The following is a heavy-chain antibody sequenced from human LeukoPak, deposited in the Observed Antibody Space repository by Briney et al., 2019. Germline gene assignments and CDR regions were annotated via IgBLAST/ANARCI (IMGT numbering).Heavy chain of an antibody. CDR3: ARDRRGSNGDY. V-gene: IGHV1-2*02. CDR2: INPNTGAT. CDR1: GYTFIDYY. Sequence: GASVKVSCKASGYTFIDYYLHWVRQAPGQGLEWVAWINPNTGATNSAQKFQGRVTLARDKSISTAYMELSGLTSDDTAVYFCARDRRGSNGDYWGQGTLVTVSS. D-gene: IGHD1-26*01. J-gene: IGHJ4*02.